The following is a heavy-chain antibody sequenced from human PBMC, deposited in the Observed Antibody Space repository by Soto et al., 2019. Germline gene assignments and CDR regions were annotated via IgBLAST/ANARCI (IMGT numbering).Heavy chain of an antibody. V-gene: IGHV4-39*01. CDR3: ASPGYCSGGSCVDY. D-gene: IGHD2-15*01. CDR1: GGSISSSSYY. CDR2: IYYSGSI. Sequence: SETLSLTCTVSGGSISSSSYYWGWIRQPPGKGLEWIGSIYYSGSIYYNPSLKSRVTISVDTSKNQFSLKLSSVTAADTAVYYCASPGYCSGGSCVDYWGQGTLVTVSS. J-gene: IGHJ4*02.